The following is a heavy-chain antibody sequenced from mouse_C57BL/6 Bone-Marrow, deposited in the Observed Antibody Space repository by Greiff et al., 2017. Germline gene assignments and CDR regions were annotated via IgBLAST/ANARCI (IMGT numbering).Heavy chain of an antibody. Sequence: QVQLQQPGAELVKPGASVKLSCKASGYTFTSYWMQWVKQRPGQGLEWIGEIDPSDSYTNYNQKFKGKATLTVDTSSSTAYMQLSSLPSEDSAVYYCARDYDYAMDYWGQGTSVTVSS. V-gene: IGHV1-50*01. J-gene: IGHJ4*01. D-gene: IGHD2-4*01. CDR3: ARDYDYAMDY. CDR2: IDPSDSYT. CDR1: GYTFTSYW.